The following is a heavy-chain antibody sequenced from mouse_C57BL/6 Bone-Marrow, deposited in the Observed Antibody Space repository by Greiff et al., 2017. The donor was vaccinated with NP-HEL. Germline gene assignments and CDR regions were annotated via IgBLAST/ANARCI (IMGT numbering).Heavy chain of an antibody. CDR3: VRPEKAWFAY. Sequence: EVQVVESGGGLVQPKGSLKLSCAASGFSFNTYAMNWVRQAPGKGLEWVARIRSKSNNYATYYADSVKDRFTISRDDSESMLYLQMNNLKTEDAAIYYCVRPEKAWFAYWGQGTLVTVSA. CDR1: GFSFNTYA. CDR2: IRSKSNNYAT. J-gene: IGHJ3*01. V-gene: IGHV10-1*01.